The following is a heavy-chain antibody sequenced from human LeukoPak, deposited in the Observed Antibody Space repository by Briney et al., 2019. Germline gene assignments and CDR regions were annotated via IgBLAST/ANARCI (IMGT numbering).Heavy chain of an antibody. D-gene: IGHD3-9*01. CDR2: IKQDGSEK. Sequence: GGSLRLSCASSGFTFSSYWMRWVRQAPGKGLEWVANIKQDGSEKYYVDSVKGRFTISRDNAKNSLYLQMNSLRAEDTAVYYCARDIRYFDWSQRGVDAFDIWGQGTMVTVSS. V-gene: IGHV3-7*01. CDR3: ARDIRYFDWSQRGVDAFDI. J-gene: IGHJ3*02. CDR1: GFTFSSYW.